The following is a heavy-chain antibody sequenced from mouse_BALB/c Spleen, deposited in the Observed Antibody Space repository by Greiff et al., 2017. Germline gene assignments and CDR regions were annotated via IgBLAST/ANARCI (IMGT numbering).Heavy chain of an antibody. CDR3: ARGITTFDY. V-gene: IGHV14-3*02. Sequence: EVKLMESGAELVKPGASVKLSCTASGFNIKDTYMHWVKQRPEQGLEWIGRIDPANGNTKYDPKFQGKATITADTSSNTAYLQLSSLTSEDTAVYYCARGITTFDYWGQGTTLTVSS. CDR1: GFNIKDTY. CDR2: IDPANGNT. D-gene: IGHD2-4*01. J-gene: IGHJ2*01.